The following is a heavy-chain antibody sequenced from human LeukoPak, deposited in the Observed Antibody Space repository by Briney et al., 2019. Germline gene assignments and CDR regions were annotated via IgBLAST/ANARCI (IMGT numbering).Heavy chain of an antibody. Sequence: SETLSLTCTVSGGSISTNFWSWIRQPPGKGLEWIGYIRYSGNTNYNPSLRSRVTISVDTSKNQFSLELRSVTAADTAVYYCARDVTPVTLWGQGTLVTVSS. CDR3: ARDVTPVTL. D-gene: IGHD3-16*01. V-gene: IGHV4-59*01. CDR1: GGSISTNF. J-gene: IGHJ4*02. CDR2: IRYSGNT.